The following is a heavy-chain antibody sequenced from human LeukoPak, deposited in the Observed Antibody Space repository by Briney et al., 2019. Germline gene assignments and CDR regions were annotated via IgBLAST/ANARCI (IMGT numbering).Heavy chain of an antibody. CDR2: ISNDGSNK. J-gene: IGHJ4*02. D-gene: IGHD2-2*01. CDR3: AKDPRAYCSSTTCYVDY. CDR1: GFTFSSYG. V-gene: IGHV3-30*18. Sequence: GRSLRLSCAASGFTFSSYGMHWVRQAPGKGLEWVAVISNDGSNKYYADSVKGRSIISRDNSKNTLYLQMNSLRAEDTAVYYCAKDPRAYCSSTTCYVDYWGQGTLVTVSS.